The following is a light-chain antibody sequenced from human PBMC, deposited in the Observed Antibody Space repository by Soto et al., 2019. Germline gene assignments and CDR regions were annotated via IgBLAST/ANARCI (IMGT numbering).Light chain of an antibody. CDR1: SSDIGGYSY. J-gene: IGLJ1*01. Sequence: QSALTQPASVSGSLGQSITLSCTGTSSDIGGYSYVSWYQQSPGKAPKLIIFEVRDRPLGVSDRFSGSKSGNTASLTISGLQADDEADYYCCSLTTSHTYVFGSGTKLTVL. CDR2: EVR. V-gene: IGLV2-14*01. CDR3: CSLTTSHTYV.